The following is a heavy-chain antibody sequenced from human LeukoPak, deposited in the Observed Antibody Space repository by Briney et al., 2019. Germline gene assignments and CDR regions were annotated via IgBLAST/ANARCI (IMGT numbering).Heavy chain of an antibody. J-gene: IGHJ3*02. V-gene: IGHV3-23*01. D-gene: IGHD3-22*01. CDR2: ISGSGGNT. Sequence: GGSLRLSCAASGFTFSSYAMTWVRQAPGKGLDWVLGISGSGGNTYNADSVKGRFTISRDNSRNTLYLQMNSLRAEDTALYYCAKGTMIVVADAFDIWGQGTMVTVSS. CDR1: GFTFSSYA. CDR3: AKGTMIVVADAFDI.